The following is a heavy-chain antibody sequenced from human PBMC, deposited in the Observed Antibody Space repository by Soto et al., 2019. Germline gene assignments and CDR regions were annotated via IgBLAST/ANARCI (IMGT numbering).Heavy chain of an antibody. CDR1: GFTFSSYW. D-gene: IGHD2-2*01. V-gene: IGHV3-7*01. CDR2: IKQDGSEK. CDR3: ARDLVVPAATYYYYYGMDV. Sequence: GGSLRLSCAASGFTFSSYWMGWVRQAPGKGLEWVANIKQDGSEKYYVDSVKGRFTISRDNAKNSLYLQMNSLRAEDTAVYYCARDLVVPAATYYYYYGMDVWGQGTTVTVSS. J-gene: IGHJ6*02.